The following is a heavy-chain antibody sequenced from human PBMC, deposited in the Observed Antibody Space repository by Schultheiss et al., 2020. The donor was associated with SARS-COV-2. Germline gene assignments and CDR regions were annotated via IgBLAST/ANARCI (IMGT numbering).Heavy chain of an antibody. D-gene: IGHD6-19*01. J-gene: IGHJ5*02. V-gene: IGHV1-69*13. CDR1: GGTFSSYA. CDR3: ARDYYPRYSSGWYGGNWFDP. Sequence: SVKVSCKASGGTFSSYAISWVRQAPGQGLEWMGGIIPIFGTANYAQKFQGRVTITADESTSTAYMELSSLRSEDTAVYYCARDYYPRYSSGWYGGNWFDPWGQGTLVTVSS. CDR2: IIPIFGTA.